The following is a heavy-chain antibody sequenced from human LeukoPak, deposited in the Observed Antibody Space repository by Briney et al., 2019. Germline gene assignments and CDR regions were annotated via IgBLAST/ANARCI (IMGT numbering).Heavy chain of an antibody. CDR2: IYYSGST. Sequence: SETLSLTCTVSGGSISSGGYYWSWIRQHPGKGLEWIGYIYYSGSTYYNPSLKSRVTISVDTSKNQFSLKLSSVTATDTAVYYCATGEYQLLGGSGAFDIWGQGTMVTVSS. J-gene: IGHJ3*02. V-gene: IGHV4-31*03. CDR3: ATGEYQLLGGSGAFDI. D-gene: IGHD2-2*01. CDR1: GGSISSGGYY.